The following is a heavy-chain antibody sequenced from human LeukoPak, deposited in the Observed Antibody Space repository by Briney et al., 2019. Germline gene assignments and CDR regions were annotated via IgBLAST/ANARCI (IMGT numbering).Heavy chain of an antibody. CDR1: GFSISGYD. Sequence: GGSLRLSCAASGFSISGYDMHWVRQVTGKGLEWVSAIGTAGDTYSPDSMKGRFTISREIAKNSLYLQMNRLRAEDTAVYYCTRAPPRGQSFDPWGQGTLVTVSS. CDR2: IGTAGDT. J-gene: IGHJ5*02. CDR3: TRAPPRGQSFDP. V-gene: IGHV3-13*01.